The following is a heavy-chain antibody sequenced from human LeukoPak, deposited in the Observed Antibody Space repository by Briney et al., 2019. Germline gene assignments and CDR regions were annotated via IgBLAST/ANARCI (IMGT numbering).Heavy chain of an antibody. D-gene: IGHD2-15*01. CDR3: ASPEYCSGGSCYPTSYYYYYYGMHL. CDR1: GGTFSSYA. V-gene: IGHV1-69*06. Sequence: SVKVSCKASGGTFSSYAISWVRQAPGQGVEWMGGIIRIFGTGNYAQKFQGRVTITADKSTSTAYMELSSLRSEDTAVYYCASPEYCSGGSCYPTSYYYYYYGMHLWAKGTTVTVSS. J-gene: IGHJ6*04. CDR2: IIRIFGTG.